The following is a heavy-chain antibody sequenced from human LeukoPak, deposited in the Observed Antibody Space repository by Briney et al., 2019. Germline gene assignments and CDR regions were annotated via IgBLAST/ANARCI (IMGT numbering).Heavy chain of an antibody. CDR3: ARVGYYYASDAFDI. J-gene: IGHJ3*02. Sequence: SETLSLTCTVTGGSISSSSYYWGWIRQPPGKGLEWIGSIYYSGSTYYNPSLKSRVTISVDTSKNQFSLELSSVTAADTAVYYCARVGYYYASDAFDIWGQGTMVTVSS. V-gene: IGHV4-39*01. CDR2: IYYSGST. CDR1: GGSISSSSYY. D-gene: IGHD3-10*01.